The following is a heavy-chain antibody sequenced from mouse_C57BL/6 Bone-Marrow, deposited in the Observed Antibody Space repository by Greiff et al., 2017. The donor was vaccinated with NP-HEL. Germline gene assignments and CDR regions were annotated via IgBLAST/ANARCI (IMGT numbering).Heavy chain of an antibody. CDR2: INSDGGCT. V-gene: IGHV5-2*01. D-gene: IGHD1-1*01. CDR1: EYEFPSHD. CDR3: AITTVVATNYYAMDD. J-gene: IGHJ4*01. Sequence: EVQLVESGGGLVQPGESLKLSCESNEYEFPSHDMSWVRQTPEKRLELVAAINSDGGCTYYPDTMERRFIISRDNTKKTLYLQMSSLRSEDTALYYCAITTVVATNYYAMDDWGQGTSVTVSS.